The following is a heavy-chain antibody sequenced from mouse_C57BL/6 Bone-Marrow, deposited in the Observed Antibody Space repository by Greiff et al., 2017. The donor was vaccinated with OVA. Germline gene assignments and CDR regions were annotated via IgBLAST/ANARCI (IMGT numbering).Heavy chain of an antibody. Sequence: EVQVVESGGGLVQSGRSLRLSCATSGFTFSDFYMEWVRQAPGKGLEWIAASRNKANDYTTEYSASVKGRFIVSRDTSQSILYLQMNALRAEDTAIYYCARDYYGSLHYYAMDYWGQGTSVTVSS. V-gene: IGHV7-1*01. J-gene: IGHJ4*01. CDR3: ARDYYGSLHYYAMDY. CDR2: SRNKANDYTT. D-gene: IGHD1-1*01. CDR1: GFTFSDFY.